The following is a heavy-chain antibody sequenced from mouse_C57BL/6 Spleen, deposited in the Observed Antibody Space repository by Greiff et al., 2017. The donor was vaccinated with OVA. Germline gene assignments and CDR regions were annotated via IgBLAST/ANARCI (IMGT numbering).Heavy chain of an antibody. CDR3: TRSLYYGSSYPCAY. Sequence: VQLQESGAELVRPGASVTLSCKASGYTFTDYEMHWVKQTPVHGLEWIGAIDPATGGTAYNQKFKGKAILTADKSSSTAYMELRSLTSEDSAVYYCTRSLYYGSSYPCAYWGQGTLVTVSA. CDR1: GYTFTDYE. CDR2: IDPATGGT. V-gene: IGHV1-15*01. J-gene: IGHJ3*01. D-gene: IGHD1-1*01.